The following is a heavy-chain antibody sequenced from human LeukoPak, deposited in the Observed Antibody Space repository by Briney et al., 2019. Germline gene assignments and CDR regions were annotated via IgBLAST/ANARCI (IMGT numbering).Heavy chain of an antibody. CDR2: IYPADSDI. Sequence: GESLKISCKGSGYIINNYWIAWVRQMPGKGLEWMGIIYPADSDIRYSPSFQGQVAISADKSISTAYLQWNSLKASDTAMYYCARQEYCSGASCYTWFDPWGQGTLVTVSS. J-gene: IGHJ5*02. V-gene: IGHV5-51*01. CDR1: GYIINNYW. CDR3: ARQEYCSGASCYTWFDP. D-gene: IGHD2-15*01.